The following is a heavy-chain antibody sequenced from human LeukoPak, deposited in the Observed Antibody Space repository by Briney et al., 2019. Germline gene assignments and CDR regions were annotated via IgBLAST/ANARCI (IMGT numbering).Heavy chain of an antibody. V-gene: IGHV4-39*01. D-gene: IGHD3-3*01. CDR1: GGSVSSSHYY. CDR3: ARQISDCYYYYIDV. J-gene: IGHJ6*03. Sequence: SETLSPTCTVSGGSVSSSHYYWGWLRQPPGRGLERIGTIYYSDTTYYNPSLESRVTISEDTSKIQFSLTLRSVTAADTAVYYCARQISDCYYYYIDVWGKGTTVTVSS. CDR2: IYYSDTT.